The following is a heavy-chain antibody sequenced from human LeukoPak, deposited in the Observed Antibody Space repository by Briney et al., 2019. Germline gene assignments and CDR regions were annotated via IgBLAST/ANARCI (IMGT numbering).Heavy chain of an antibody. CDR1: GYTFTGYY. D-gene: IGHD3-3*01. Sequence: GASVTVSCKASGYTFTGYYMHWVRQAPGQGLEWMGWINPNSGGTNYAQKFQGRVTMTEDTSTDTAYMELSSLRSEDTAVYYCATGLGVGGRRYYYYYGMDVWGQGTTVTVSS. J-gene: IGHJ6*02. V-gene: IGHV1-2*02. CDR2: INPNSGGT. CDR3: ATGLGVGGRRYYYYYGMDV.